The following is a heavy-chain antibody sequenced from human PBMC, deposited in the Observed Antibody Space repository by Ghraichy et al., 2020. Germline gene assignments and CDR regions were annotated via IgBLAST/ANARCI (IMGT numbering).Heavy chain of an antibody. V-gene: IGHV1-2*02. J-gene: IGHJ5*02. D-gene: IGHD5-12*01. CDR1: GYTFTGYY. CDR3: ARARWLRSGWFDP. Sequence: ASVKVSCKASGYTFTGYYMHWVRQAPGQGLEWMGWINPNSGGTNYAQKFQGRVTMTRDTSISTAYMELSRLRSDDTAVYYCARARWLRSGWFDPWGQGTLVTVSS. CDR2: INPNSGGT.